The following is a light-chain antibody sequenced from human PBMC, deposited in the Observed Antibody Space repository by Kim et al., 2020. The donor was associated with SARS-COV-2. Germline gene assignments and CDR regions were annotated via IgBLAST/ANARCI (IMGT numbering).Light chain of an antibody. CDR2: EHN. J-gene: IGLJ3*02. Sequence: GKTVPIPWTRIRGSIARTNVQWYQQRPGTSPTAVIFEHNQRPSGVPDRFSGSIDGSSNSASLTISGLKTEDEADYYCQSFDSNIQVFGGGTQLTVL. V-gene: IGLV6-57*01. CDR3: QSFDSNIQV. CDR1: RGSIARTN.